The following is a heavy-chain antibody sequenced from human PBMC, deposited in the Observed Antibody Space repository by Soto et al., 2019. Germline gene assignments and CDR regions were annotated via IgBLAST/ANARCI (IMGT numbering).Heavy chain of an antibody. CDR3: ASAKNGWEFLIDC. J-gene: IGHJ4*02. D-gene: IGHD3-10*01. V-gene: IGHV3-11*03. Sequence: PGGSLRLSCAASGFTFSDHYMSWIRQSPGKGLEWVSYISSTGSYTNYADSVKGRFTISRDNAKNSLYLQMNSLRAEDAAVYYCASAKNGWEFLIDCWGQGT. CDR2: ISSTGSYT. CDR1: GFTFSDHY.